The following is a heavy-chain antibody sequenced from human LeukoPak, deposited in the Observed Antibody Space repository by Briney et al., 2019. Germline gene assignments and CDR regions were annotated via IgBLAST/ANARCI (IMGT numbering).Heavy chain of an antibody. V-gene: IGHV1-18*01. D-gene: IGHD5-12*01. J-gene: IGHJ6*03. CDR1: GYTFTSYG. CDR2: ISAYNGNT. Sequence: ASVKVSCKASGYTFTSYGISWVRQAPGQGLEWMGWISAYNGNTNYAQKLQGRVTMTTDTSTSTAYMELRSLRSDDTAVYYCAREPGVWLRYYYYYYMDVWGKGTTVTVSS. CDR3: AREPGVWLRYYYYYYMDV.